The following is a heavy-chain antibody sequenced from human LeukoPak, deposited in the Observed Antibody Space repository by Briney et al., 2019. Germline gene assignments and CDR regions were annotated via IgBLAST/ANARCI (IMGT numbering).Heavy chain of an antibody. Sequence: SETLSLTCTVSGGSISSGGYYWSWIRQHPGKGLEWIGYIYYSGSTYYNPSLKSRVTISVDTSKNQFSLKLSSVTAADTAVYYCARTSIVVVVAAWGTSSYYFDCWGQGTLVTVSS. CDR2: IYYSGST. J-gene: IGHJ4*02. V-gene: IGHV4-31*03. D-gene: IGHD2-15*01. CDR3: ARTSIVVVVAAWGTSSYYFDC. CDR1: GGSISSGGYY.